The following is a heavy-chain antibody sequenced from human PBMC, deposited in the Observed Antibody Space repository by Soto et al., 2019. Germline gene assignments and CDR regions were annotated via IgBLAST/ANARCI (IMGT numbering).Heavy chain of an antibody. J-gene: IGHJ6*02. V-gene: IGHV4-59*01. CDR1: GDSISTYY. CDR2: IFYSGGT. CDR3: ARGEDAFFYYGLDV. Sequence: PSETLSLTCTVSGDSISTYYWSWIRQPPGKGLQWIGYIFYSGGTAYNPSLKSRVTMSVDTSKSQFSLKLTSVTAADTAVYYCARGEDAFFYYGLDVWGQGITVTVSS.